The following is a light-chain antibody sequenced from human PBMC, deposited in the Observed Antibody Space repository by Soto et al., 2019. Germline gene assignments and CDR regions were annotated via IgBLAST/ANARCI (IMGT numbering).Light chain of an antibody. CDR3: VLYMGSGTWV. CDR2: NTN. CDR1: SGAVSTSYY. Sequence: QAVVTQEPSFSVSPGRTVTLTCGWSSGAVSTSYYPSWYQQTPGQAPRTLIYNTNTRSSGVPDRFSGSILGNKAALTITGAQADDDSDYYCVLYMGSGTWVFGGGTKLTVL. V-gene: IGLV8-61*01. J-gene: IGLJ3*02.